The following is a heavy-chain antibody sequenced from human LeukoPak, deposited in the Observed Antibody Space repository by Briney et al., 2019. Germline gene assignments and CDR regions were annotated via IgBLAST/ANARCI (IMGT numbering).Heavy chain of an antibody. CDR2: IYYSGST. V-gene: IGHV4-59*01. CDR1: GDSISSYY. CDR3: ARDVGITIFGVADDAFDI. D-gene: IGHD3-3*01. J-gene: IGHJ3*02. Sequence: SETLSLTCTVSGDSISSYYWSWLRQPPGKGLEGIGYIYYSGSTNYNPSLKSRVTISVDTSKNQFSLKLSSVTAADTAVYYCARDVGITIFGVADDAFDIWGQGTMVTVSS.